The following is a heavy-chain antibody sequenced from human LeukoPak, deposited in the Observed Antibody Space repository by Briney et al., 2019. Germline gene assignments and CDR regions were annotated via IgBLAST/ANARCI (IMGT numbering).Heavy chain of an antibody. Sequence: SETLSLTCSVSGGSTGSDYWSWIRQPPGKGLEWIAYVYYSGVTSYNPSLKSRVAISIDTSKNQFSLNLTSVTAAGTAVYYCARLSLHCSGGSCYRGAFDSWGQGTLVTVSS. CDR2: VYYSGVT. CDR3: ARLSLHCSGGSCYRGAFDS. V-gene: IGHV4-59*08. J-gene: IGHJ4*02. D-gene: IGHD2-15*01. CDR1: GGSTGSDY.